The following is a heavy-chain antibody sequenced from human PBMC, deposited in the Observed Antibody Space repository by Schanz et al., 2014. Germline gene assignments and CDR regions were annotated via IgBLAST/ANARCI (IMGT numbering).Heavy chain of an antibody. CDR2: ISGDHRNT. CDR1: GFTFSTHA. CDR3: AKDISDTSGKDDY. D-gene: IGHD3-22*01. V-gene: IGHV3-23*01. J-gene: IGHJ4*02. Sequence: EVQLLESGGGLVQPGGSLRLSCAASGFTFSTHAMSWVRQAPGKGLEWVSSISGDHRNTFYADSVKGRFTISRDNSKNTLFLQMNSLRVEDSAIYYCAKDISDTSGKDDYWGQGTLVTVSS.